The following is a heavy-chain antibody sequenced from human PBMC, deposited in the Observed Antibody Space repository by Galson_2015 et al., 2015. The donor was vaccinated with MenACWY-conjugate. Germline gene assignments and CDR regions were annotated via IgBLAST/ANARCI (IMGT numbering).Heavy chain of an antibody. Sequence: DSETRYSPSFQGQVTISADKSISTAYLQWSSLKASDNAMYYCARGGFTYGDAFDIWGQGTMVTVSS. V-gene: IGHV5-51*01. CDR3: ARGGFTYGDAFDI. J-gene: IGHJ3*02. D-gene: IGHD5-18*01. CDR2: DSET.